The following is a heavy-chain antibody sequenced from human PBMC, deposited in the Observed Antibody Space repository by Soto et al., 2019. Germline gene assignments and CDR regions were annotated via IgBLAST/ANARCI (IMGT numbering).Heavy chain of an antibody. J-gene: IGHJ3*02. CDR3: ARKVSSGWGDDAFDI. Sequence: SETLSLTCTVSGGSISSYYWSWIRQPPGKGLEWIGYIYYSGSTNYNPSLKSQVTITVDTSKNQFSLKLSSVTAEDTAVYYCARKVSSGWGDDAFDIWGQGTMVTVSS. D-gene: IGHD6-19*01. V-gene: IGHV4-59*08. CDR1: GGSISSYY. CDR2: IYYSGST.